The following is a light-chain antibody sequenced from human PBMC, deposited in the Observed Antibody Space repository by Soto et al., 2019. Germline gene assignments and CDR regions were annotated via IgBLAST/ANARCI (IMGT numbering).Light chain of an antibody. CDR3: QQYRSSPTWP. V-gene: IGKV3-20*01. CDR2: GAS. Sequence: EIVLTQSPGTLSLSPGERATLSCRASQSVSSSYLAWYQQKPGQAPRLPIYGASSRATGIPDRFSGSGSGTDFTLTISRLEPEDVAVYYCQQYRSSPTWPFGQGTKVDIK. J-gene: IGKJ1*01. CDR1: QSVSSSY.